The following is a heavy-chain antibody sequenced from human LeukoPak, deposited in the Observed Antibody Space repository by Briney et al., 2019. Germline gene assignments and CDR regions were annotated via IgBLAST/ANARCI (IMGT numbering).Heavy chain of an antibody. V-gene: IGHV3-23*01. CDR1: GFTFTNYA. CDR3: AKDYEYNSNTWYFH. J-gene: IGHJ4*02. Sequence: PGGSLRLSCVASGFTFTNYAMTWVRRAPGTGLAWVSSISANLLNTYYADSVKGRFTISRDNSKNTLYLQMNSLRAEDTAIYYCAKDYEYNSNTWYFHWGRGTLVSVSS. CDR2: ISANLLNT. D-gene: IGHD6-13*01.